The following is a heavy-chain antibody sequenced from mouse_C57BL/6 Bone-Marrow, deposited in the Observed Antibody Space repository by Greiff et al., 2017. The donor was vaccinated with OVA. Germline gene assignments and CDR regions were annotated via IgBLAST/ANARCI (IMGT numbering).Heavy chain of an antibody. V-gene: IGHV1-42*01. J-gene: IGHJ4*01. D-gene: IGHD2-5*01. CDR1: GYSFTGYY. CDR2: INPSTGGT. Sequence: EVKLQESGPELVKPGASVKISCKASGYSFTGYYMNWVKQSPEKSLEWIGEINPSTGGTTYNQKFKAKATLTVDKSSSTAYMQLKSLTSEDSAVYYCAREAKMRVLSTIVTYYAMDYWGQGTSVTVSS. CDR3: AREAKMRVLSTIVTYYAMDY.